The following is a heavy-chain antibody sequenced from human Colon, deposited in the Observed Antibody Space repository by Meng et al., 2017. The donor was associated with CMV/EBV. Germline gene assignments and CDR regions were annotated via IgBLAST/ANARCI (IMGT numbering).Heavy chain of an antibody. D-gene: IGHD5-18*01. CDR2: IRSKAYGGTT. Sequence: GGSLRLSCTASGFIFGDYALSWVRQAPGKGLEWVGFIRSKAYGGTTDYAASVKGRFTVSRDDSKSIAYLQMSSLKSEDTAVYYCTPHAGYKYGQTRGWFDPWGQGTLVTVSS. V-gene: IGHV3-49*04. J-gene: IGHJ5*02. CDR1: GFIFGDYA. CDR3: TPHAGYKYGQTRGWFDP.